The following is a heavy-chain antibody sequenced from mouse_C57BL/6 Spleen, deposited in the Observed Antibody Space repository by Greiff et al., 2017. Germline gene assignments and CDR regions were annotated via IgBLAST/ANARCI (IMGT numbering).Heavy chain of an antibody. Sequence: EVQRVESGPELVKPGASVKISCKASGYSFTGYFMNWVMQSHGQSLEWIGRINPYNGDTFYNQKFKGKATLTVDKSSSTAHMELRSLTSEDSAVYYCASYDYEGFAYWGQGTLVTVSA. J-gene: IGHJ3*01. CDR3: ASYDYEGFAY. CDR2: INPYNGDT. D-gene: IGHD2-4*01. V-gene: IGHV1-20*01. CDR1: GYSFTGYF.